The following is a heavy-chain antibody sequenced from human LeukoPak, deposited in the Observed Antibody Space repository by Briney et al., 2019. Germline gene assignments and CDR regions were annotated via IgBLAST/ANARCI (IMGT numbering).Heavy chain of an antibody. D-gene: IGHD4-17*01. CDR1: GFTFSSYW. J-gene: IGHJ4*02. Sequence: GGSLRLSCAASGFTFSSYWMSWVRQAPGKGLEWVANIKQDGSEKYYVDSVKGRFTISRDNAKNSLYLQMNSLRAEDTAVYYCAREHHGYGDLYYFDYWGQGTLVTVSS. CDR2: IKQDGSEK. CDR3: AREHHGYGDLYYFDY. V-gene: IGHV3-7*03.